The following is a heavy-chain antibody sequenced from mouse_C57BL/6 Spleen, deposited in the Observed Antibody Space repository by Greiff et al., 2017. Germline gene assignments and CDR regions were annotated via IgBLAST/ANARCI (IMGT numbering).Heavy chain of an antibody. CDR1: GFNIKNTY. J-gene: IGHJ4*01. V-gene: IGHV14-3*01. Sequence: VQLQQSVAELVRPGASVKLSCTASGFNIKNTYMHWVKQRPEQGLEWIGRIDPANGNTKYAPKFQGKATITADTSSNTAYMQLSSLTTEDTAIYYCARDFRGGNSRYYAMDDWGQGTTVTVSS. CDR2: IDPANGNT. D-gene: IGHD2-1*01. CDR3: ARDFRGGNSRYYAMDD.